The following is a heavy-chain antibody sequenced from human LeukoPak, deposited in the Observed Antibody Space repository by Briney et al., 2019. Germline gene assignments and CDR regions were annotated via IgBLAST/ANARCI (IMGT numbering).Heavy chain of an antibody. V-gene: IGHV3-33*05. J-gene: IGHJ3*02. CDR2: MSNSGENT. CDR1: GFTFSSYS. Sequence: PGGSLRLSCAASGFTFSSYSMQWVRQTPGKGLEWVGIMSNSGENTFYGEAVKGRFTISRDNSKNTLYLQMNSLRAEDTAVYYCARGGSYLSAFDIWGQGTMVTVSS. D-gene: IGHD1-26*01. CDR3: ARGGSYLSAFDI.